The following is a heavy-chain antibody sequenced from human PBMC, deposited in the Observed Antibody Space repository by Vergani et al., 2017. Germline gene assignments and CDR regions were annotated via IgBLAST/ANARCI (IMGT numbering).Heavy chain of an antibody. V-gene: IGHV4-39*01. CDR2: IYYSGST. CDR1: GASIRISNYY. J-gene: IGHJ5*02. Sequence: QLQLQESGPGLVKPSATLSLTCIVSGASIRISNYYLGWVRQPPGKGLELIASIYYSGSTYYNPSLNSRVTISVDPSKNRFCLKMSSVTAADSAVYFCARHSTVEWLVKLGWIDPWGQGILVTVSS. CDR3: ARHSTVEWLVKLGWIDP. D-gene: IGHD6-19*01.